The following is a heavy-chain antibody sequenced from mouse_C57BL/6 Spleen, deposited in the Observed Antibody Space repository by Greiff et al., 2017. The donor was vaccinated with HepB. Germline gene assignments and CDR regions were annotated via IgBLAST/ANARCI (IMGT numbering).Heavy chain of an antibody. CDR3: AGGITTVVEGWFAY. J-gene: IGHJ3*01. Sequence: QVQLQQSGAELVKPGASVKMSCKASGYTFTSYWITWVKQRPGQGLEWIGDIYPGSGSTNYNEKFKSKATLTVDTSSSTAYLQLSSLTSEDAAVYYCAGGITTVVEGWFAYWGQGTLVTVSA. V-gene: IGHV1-55*01. CDR2: IYPGSGST. D-gene: IGHD1-1*01. CDR1: GYTFTSYW.